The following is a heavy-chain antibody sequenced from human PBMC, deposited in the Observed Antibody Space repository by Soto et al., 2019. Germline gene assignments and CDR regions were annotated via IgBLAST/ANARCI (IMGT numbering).Heavy chain of an antibody. CDR3: ARAKSLEYNWFDT. CDR2: ISSTSATI. V-gene: IGHV3-48*01. J-gene: IGHJ5*02. Sequence: EVQLMESGGGLVQPGGSLILSCTASGFTFTSYSINWVRQAPGQGLEWISYISSTSATIYYAESVRGRFTVSRDNAKNSVYLQMNSLRAEDTAVYFCARAKSLEYNWFDTWGQGTPVTVSS. CDR1: GFTFTSYS.